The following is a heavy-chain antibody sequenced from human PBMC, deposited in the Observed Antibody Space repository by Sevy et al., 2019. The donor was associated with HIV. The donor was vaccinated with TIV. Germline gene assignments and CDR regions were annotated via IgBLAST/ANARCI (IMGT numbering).Heavy chain of an antibody. D-gene: IGHD5-12*01. V-gene: IGHV4-39*01. CDR3: ARRTTTPYWYFDL. Sequence: SETQSLTCTVSGGSISSSSYYWGWIRQPPGKGLEWIGSIYHSGSTYYNPSLKSRVTISVDTSKNQFSLKLSSVTAADTAVYYCARRTTTPYWYFDLWGRGTLVTVSS. CDR2: IYHSGST. J-gene: IGHJ2*01. CDR1: GGSISSSSYY.